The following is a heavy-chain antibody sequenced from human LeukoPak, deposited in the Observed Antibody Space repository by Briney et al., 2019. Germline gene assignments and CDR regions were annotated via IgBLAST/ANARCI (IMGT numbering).Heavy chain of an antibody. Sequence: GGSLRLSCAASGFTLSSYAMSWVRQAPGKGLEWASAISGSGGSTYYADSVKGRFTISRDNSKNTLYLQMNSLRAEDTAVYYCAKVHSSGWYEVDYWGQGTLVTVSS. J-gene: IGHJ4*02. V-gene: IGHV3-23*01. CDR1: GFTLSSYA. D-gene: IGHD6-19*01. CDR2: ISGSGGST. CDR3: AKVHSSGWYEVDY.